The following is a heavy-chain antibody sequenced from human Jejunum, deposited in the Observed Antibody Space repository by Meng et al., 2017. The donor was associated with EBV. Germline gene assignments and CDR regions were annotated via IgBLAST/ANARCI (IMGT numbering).Heavy chain of an antibody. D-gene: IGHD3-10*01. CDR3: ARGGGRPEY. Sequence: QGHLHESGPGLVKPSETLSLTCTVSGVSMSNFDWSRFRQPPGKGLEWIGYIYYSVSTNYNPSLKSRVTISVDTSKNQFSLSLSSVTAADTAVYYCARGGGRPEYWGQGILVTVSS. CDR1: GVSMSNFD. V-gene: IGHV4-59*01. J-gene: IGHJ4*02. CDR2: IYYSVST.